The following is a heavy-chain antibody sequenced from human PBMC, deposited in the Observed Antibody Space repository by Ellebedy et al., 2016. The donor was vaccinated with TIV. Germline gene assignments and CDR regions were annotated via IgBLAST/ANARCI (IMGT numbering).Heavy chain of an antibody. D-gene: IGHD3-9*01. J-gene: IGHJ4*02. CDR1: GFTFNTYW. Sequence: GGSLRLSCAASGFTFNTYWMHWVRQAPGKGLLWVSRINSVGSTTTYADSVKGRFTISRDNAKNTLYLQMNSLRVEDTAVYFCASQRSFDWVSNYFDSWGQGTLVTVSS. V-gene: IGHV3-74*01. CDR2: INSVGSTT. CDR3: ASQRSFDWVSNYFDS.